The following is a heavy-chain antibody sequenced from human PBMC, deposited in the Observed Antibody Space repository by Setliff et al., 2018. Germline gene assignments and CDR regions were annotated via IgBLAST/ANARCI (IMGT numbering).Heavy chain of an antibody. Sequence: KTSETLSLTCTVSDDSISSRHYYWSWTRQPAGKGLEWLGQIYTSWSTNYNPSLKGRATLSIDASKRQFSLKLTSVTAADTAVYYCARMSGFQYMDVWGKGTTVTVSS. V-gene: IGHV4-61*09. CDR1: DDSISSRHYY. D-gene: IGHD3-3*01. CDR2: IYTSWST. CDR3: ARMSGFQYMDV. J-gene: IGHJ6*03.